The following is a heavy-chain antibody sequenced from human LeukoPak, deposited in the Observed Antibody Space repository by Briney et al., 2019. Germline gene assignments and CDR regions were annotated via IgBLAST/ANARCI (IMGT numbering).Heavy chain of an antibody. D-gene: IGHD5-12*01. V-gene: IGHV1-2*02. CDR3: ARDPSNSGYDYLYYFDS. J-gene: IGHJ4*02. CDR1: GYTFTGYY. Sequence: EASVKVSCKASGYTFTGYYMHWVRQAPGQGLEWMGWINPDNGGTNYAQKFQGRVTMTRDMSISTAYMELSRLRSDDTAVYYCARDPSNSGYDYLYYFDSWGQETLVTVSS. CDR2: INPDNGGT.